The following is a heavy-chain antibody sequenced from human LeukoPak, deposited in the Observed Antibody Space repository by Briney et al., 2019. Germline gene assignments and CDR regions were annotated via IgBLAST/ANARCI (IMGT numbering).Heavy chain of an antibody. D-gene: IGHD6-6*01. CDR1: GYTFTGYY. CDR3: ARTIAARALSTTWTRMDV. CDR2: INPNSGGT. Sequence: ASVKVSCKASGYTFTGYYIHWVRQAPGQGLEWMGWINPNSGGTNYAQKFQGRVTMTRATSISTAYMELTSLRSDDTAVYYCARTIAARALSTTWTRMDVWGKGTTVTVSS. J-gene: IGHJ6*04. V-gene: IGHV1-2*02.